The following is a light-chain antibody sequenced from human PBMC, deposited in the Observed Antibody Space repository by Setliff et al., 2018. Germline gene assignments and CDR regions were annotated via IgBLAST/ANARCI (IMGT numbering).Light chain of an antibody. Sequence: ALAQPPSVSGAPGQTVSISCTGSTSGFSVHWYQQLPGVAPKLIIWTNNIRSSGVPDRFSGSKSGTSASLVITGLQPEDEADYYCQSYAGGLGGYVFGGGTKATVL. J-gene: IGLJ1*01. CDR1: TSGFS. V-gene: IGLV1-40*01. CDR3: QSYAGGLGGYV. CDR2: TNN.